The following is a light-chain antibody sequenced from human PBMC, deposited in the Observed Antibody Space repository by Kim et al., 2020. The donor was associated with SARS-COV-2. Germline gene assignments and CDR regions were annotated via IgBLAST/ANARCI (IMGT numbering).Light chain of an antibody. CDR3: QSYDSGIVV. CDR1: SAGIASTY. J-gene: IGLJ2*01. CDR2: EAN. Sequence: ITCPPISAGIASTYGMCYPQRPASPPTPLISEANKRPAGVPDPFSGSTDSSPNPASLTISGLKTEEEADYYCQSYDSGIVVLGEGTRLTVL. V-gene: IGLV6-57*01.